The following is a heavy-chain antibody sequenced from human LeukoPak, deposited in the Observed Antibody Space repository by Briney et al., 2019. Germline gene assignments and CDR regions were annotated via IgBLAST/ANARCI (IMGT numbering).Heavy chain of an antibody. CDR3: ASVDYYGSGNYYNDVDY. CDR1: GFTFSSYS. V-gene: IGHV3-21*01. CDR2: ISSSSSYI. D-gene: IGHD3-10*01. Sequence: PGGSLTLSCTASGFTFSSYSMNWVRQAPGKGLEWVSSISSSSSYIYYADSVKGRFTISRENAKNSLYLQMNSLRAEDTALYYCASVDYYGSGNYYNDVDYWGQGTMVTVSS. J-gene: IGHJ4*02.